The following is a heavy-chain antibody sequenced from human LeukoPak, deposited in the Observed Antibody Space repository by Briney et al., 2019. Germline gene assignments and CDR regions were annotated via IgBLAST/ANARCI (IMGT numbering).Heavy chain of an antibody. Sequence: GRSLRLSCAASGFTFSSYAMHWVRQAPGKGLEWVAVISYDGSNKYYADSVKGRFTISRDNAKNSLYLQMNSLRAEDTAVYYCARDLLRYYYYDSSGYYPGNYWGQGTLVTVSS. CDR1: GFTFSSYA. V-gene: IGHV3-30-3*01. J-gene: IGHJ4*02. CDR2: ISYDGSNK. D-gene: IGHD3-22*01. CDR3: ARDLLRYYYYDSSGYYPGNY.